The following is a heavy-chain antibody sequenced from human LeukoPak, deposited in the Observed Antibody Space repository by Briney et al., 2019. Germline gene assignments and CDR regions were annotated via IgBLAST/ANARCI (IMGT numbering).Heavy chain of an antibody. Sequence: PGGSLRLSCAASGFNFSSYSMNWVRQAPGKGLEWVSSISSGSSYIYYADSVKGRFTISRDNAKNSLYLQMNSLRAEDTAVYYCASSTVTFYYYYMDVWGKGTTVTVSS. CDR3: ASSTVTFYYYYMDV. CDR1: GFNFSSYS. CDR2: ISSGSSYI. D-gene: IGHD4-17*01. J-gene: IGHJ6*03. V-gene: IGHV3-21*01.